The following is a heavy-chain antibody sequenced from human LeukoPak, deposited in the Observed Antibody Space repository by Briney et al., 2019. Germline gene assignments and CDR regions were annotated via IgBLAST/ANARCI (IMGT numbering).Heavy chain of an antibody. CDR3: AGSYYNVFDY. J-gene: IGHJ4*02. CDR2: IHQDGSEK. CDR1: GFTFSNYG. D-gene: IGHD3-10*01. V-gene: IGHV3-7*05. Sequence: GGSLRLSCAASGFTFSNYGMTWVRQAPGKGLEWVASIHQDGSEKYSIDSGRFTISRDNAEKSLYLQMDSLRDEDPALYYSAGSYYNVFDYWGQGTLVTVSS.